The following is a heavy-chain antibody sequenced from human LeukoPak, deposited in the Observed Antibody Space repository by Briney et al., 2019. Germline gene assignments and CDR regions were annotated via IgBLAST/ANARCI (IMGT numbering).Heavy chain of an antibody. J-gene: IGHJ6*02. CDR3: ARNNGMDV. CDR1: GFALSSHW. CDR2: VNRDGSET. V-gene: IGHV3-7*03. Sequence: GGSLRLSCAASGFALSSHWMTWVRQVPGRGPEWVANVNRDGSETYYLDSVKGRFTISKDNAKNSLYLQMNSLRAVDTALYHCARNNGMDVWGQGTTVIVSS.